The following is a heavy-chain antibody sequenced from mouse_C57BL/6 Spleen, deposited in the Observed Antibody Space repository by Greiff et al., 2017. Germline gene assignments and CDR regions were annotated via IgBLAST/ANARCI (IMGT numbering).Heavy chain of an antibody. Sequence: VQLQQPGAELVKPGASVKLSCKASGYTFTNYCMHWVKPRPGQGLEWIGMIHPNSGSTNYNEKFKSKATLTVDKSSSTAYMQLSSLASEDSAVYYCARYYDYDGYYFDYWGQGTTLTVSS. V-gene: IGHV1-64*01. D-gene: IGHD2-4*01. CDR3: ARYYDYDGYYFDY. J-gene: IGHJ2*01. CDR1: GYTFTNYC. CDR2: IHPNSGST.